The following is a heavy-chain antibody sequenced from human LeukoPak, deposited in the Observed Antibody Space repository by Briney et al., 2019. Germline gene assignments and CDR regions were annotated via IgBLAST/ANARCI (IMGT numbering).Heavy chain of an antibody. CDR2: INHSGST. V-gene: IGHV4-34*01. CDR1: GGSFSGGF. J-gene: IGHJ4*02. CDR3: ASDGGRRFCH. Sequence: SETLSLTCAVYGGSFSGGFWTWIRQPPGKGLEWVGEINHSGSTNYNPSLKSRVTISLDTSKNQFSLKMSSVTAADTAVYYCASDGGRRFCHWGQGTLVTLSS. D-gene: IGHD3-10*01.